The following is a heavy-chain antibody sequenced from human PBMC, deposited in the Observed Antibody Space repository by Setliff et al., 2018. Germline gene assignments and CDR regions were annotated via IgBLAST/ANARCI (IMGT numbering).Heavy chain of an antibody. D-gene: IGHD3-16*02. V-gene: IGHV4-30-4*08. J-gene: IGHJ4*02. Sequence: SETLSLTCTVSGGSISSGDYYWSWIRQLPGKGLEWITYIYYSGSSYYNPSLQSRVTISVDTSKNQFSLKLSSVTAADTAVYYCARYRFGKDFDYWGQGTLVTVSS. CDR3: ARYRFGKDFDY. CDR1: GGSISSGDYY. CDR2: IYYSGSS.